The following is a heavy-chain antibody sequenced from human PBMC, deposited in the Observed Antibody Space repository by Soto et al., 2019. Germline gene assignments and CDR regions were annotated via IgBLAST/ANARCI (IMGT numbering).Heavy chain of an antibody. J-gene: IGHJ4*02. CDR2: ISYDGSNK. Sequence: PGGALRLSCAAPGVTLSSYAMHWVRQAPGKGLEWVAVISYDGSNKYYADSVKGRFTISRDNSKNTLYLQMNSLRAEDTAVYYCARAAAIPFYDYWGQGTLVTVSS. CDR1: GVTLSSYA. V-gene: IGHV3-30-3*01. CDR3: ARAAAIPFYDY. D-gene: IGHD2-2*02.